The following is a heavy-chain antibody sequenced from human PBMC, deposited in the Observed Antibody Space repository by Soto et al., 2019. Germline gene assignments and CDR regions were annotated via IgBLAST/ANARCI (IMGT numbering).Heavy chain of an antibody. CDR2: IWYDGSYT. D-gene: IGHD6-19*01. Sequence: QVHLAESGGGVVQPGTSLRLSCAASGFPFDRYAIHWVRQAPGKGLEWVAAIWYDGSYTYYGESVKGRFLISRDNSKNTVLLEMNSLRAEDAAVYFCAKGRIAVAAGAFDSWGPGTRVIVSS. J-gene: IGHJ3*01. V-gene: IGHV3-33*03. CDR1: GFPFDRYA. CDR3: AKGRIAVAAGAFDS.